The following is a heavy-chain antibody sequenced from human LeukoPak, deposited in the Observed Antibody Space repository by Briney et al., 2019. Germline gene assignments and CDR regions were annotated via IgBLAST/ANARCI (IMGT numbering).Heavy chain of an antibody. CDR3: ARDSNYSGIDY. J-gene: IGHJ4*02. CDR2: IYTSGST. V-gene: IGHV4-4*07. D-gene: IGHD1-26*01. CDR1: GGSISGYY. Sequence: SETLSLTCTVSGGSISGYYWSRIRQPAGKGLEWIGRIYTSGSTNYNPSLKSRVTMSVDTSKNQFSLKLSSVTAADTAVYYCARDSNYSGIDYWGQGTLVTVSS.